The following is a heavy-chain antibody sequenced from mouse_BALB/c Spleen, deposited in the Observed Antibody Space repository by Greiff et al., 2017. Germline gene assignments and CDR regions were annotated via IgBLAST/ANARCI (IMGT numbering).Heavy chain of an antibody. Sequence: EVMLVESGGGLVKPGGSLKLSCAASGFTFSSYAMSWVRQTPEKRLEWVASISSGGSTYYPDSVKGRFTISRDNARNILYLQMSSLRSEDTAMYYCARGPYGNSPFAYWGQGTLVTVSA. V-gene: IGHV5-6-5*01. J-gene: IGHJ3*01. D-gene: IGHD2-1*01. CDR3: ARGPYGNSPFAY. CDR1: GFTFSSYA. CDR2: ISSGGST.